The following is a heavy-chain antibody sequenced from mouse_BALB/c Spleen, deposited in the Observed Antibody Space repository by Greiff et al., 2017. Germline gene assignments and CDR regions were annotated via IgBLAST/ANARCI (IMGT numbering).Heavy chain of an antibody. D-gene: IGHD1-1*01. Sequence: VQLQQPGAELVKPGTSVKLSCKASGYNFTSYWINWVKLRPGQGLEWIGDIYPGSGSTNYNEKFKSKATLTVDTSSSTAYMQLSSLASEDSALYYCARLNYGSIFDYWGQGTTLTVSS. J-gene: IGHJ2*01. CDR1: GYNFTSYW. CDR2: IYPGSGST. V-gene: IGHV1-55*01. CDR3: ARLNYGSIFDY.